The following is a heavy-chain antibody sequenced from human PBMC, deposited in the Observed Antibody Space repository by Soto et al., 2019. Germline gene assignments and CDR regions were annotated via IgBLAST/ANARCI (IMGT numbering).Heavy chain of an antibody. CDR1: GGSFSGYY. Sequence: PSETLSLTCAVYGGSFSGYYWSWIRQPPGKGLEWIGEINHSGSTNYNPSLKSRVTISVDTSKNQFSLKLSSVTAADTAVYYCRGYCSGGSCYTRHPYYYYGMDVWGQGTTVT. CDR2: INHSGST. D-gene: IGHD2-15*01. V-gene: IGHV4-34*01. J-gene: IGHJ6*02. CDR3: RGYCSGGSCYTRHPYYYYGMDV.